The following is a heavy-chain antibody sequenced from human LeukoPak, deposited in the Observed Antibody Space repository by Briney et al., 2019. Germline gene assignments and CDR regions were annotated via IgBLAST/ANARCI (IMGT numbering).Heavy chain of an antibody. J-gene: IGHJ4*02. CDR1: GYTFTSYG. Sequence: ASVKVSCKASGYTFTSYGISWVRRAPGQGREWMGWISAYNGNTNYAQKLQGRVTMTTDTSTSTAYMELRSLRSDDTAIYYCARAVAARTEFDYWGQGTLVTVSS. V-gene: IGHV1-18*01. D-gene: IGHD6-6*01. CDR2: ISAYNGNT. CDR3: ARAVAARTEFDY.